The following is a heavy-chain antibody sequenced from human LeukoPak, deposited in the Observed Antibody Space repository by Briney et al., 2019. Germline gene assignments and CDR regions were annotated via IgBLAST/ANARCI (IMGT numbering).Heavy chain of an antibody. CDR3: ARGTIVGATAFDY. Sequence: RPSQTLSLTCTVSGGSISSGSYYWSWIRQPAGKGLEWIGRIYTSGSTNYNPSLKSRVTISVDTSKNQFSLKLSSVTAADTSVYYCARGTIVGATAFDYWGQGTLVTVSS. D-gene: IGHD1-26*01. CDR1: GGSISSGSYY. CDR2: IYTSGST. V-gene: IGHV4-61*02. J-gene: IGHJ4*02.